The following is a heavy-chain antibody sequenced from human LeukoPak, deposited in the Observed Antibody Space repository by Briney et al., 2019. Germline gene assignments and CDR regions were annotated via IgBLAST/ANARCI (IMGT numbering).Heavy chain of an antibody. CDR1: GGSISSSSYY. V-gene: IGHV4-39*01. D-gene: IGHD3-10*01. CDR2: IYYSGST. CDR3: ASYYSSGTRIDS. Sequence: SETLSLTCTVSGGSISSSSYYWGWIRQPPGKGLEWIGSIYYSGSTYYNPSLKSRVTISVDTSKKQFSLKLSSVTAADTAVYYCASYYSSGTRIDSWGQGTLVTVSS. J-gene: IGHJ4*02.